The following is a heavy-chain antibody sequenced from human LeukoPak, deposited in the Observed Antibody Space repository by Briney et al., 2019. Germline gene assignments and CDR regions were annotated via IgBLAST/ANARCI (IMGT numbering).Heavy chain of an antibody. V-gene: IGHV4-4*08. J-gene: IGHJ4*02. CDR3: ASQNSDYYQGRFDS. CDR2: IYTGGRT. Sequence: PSETLSLTSPVSGGSISDYYCSWDRQPPGKGLEWISYIYTGGRTNYNPSLKTRATISVATPKNQFSLKLTSSTAADPAVYFCASQNSDYYQGRFDSWGQGTLVTVYS. CDR1: GGSISDYY. D-gene: IGHD3-22*01.